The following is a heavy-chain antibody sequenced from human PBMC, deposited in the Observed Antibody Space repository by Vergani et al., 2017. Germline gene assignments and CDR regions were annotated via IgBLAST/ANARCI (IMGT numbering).Heavy chain of an antibody. CDR2: ISGSGGST. D-gene: IGHD3-22*01. CDR1: GFTFRIYG. V-gene: IGHV3-23*04. J-gene: IGHJ4*02. CDR3: AKEERIVVAPYDY. Sequence: VQLVESGGGVVQPGGSLRLSCIASGFTFRIYGMHWVRQAPGKGLEWVSAISGSGGSTYYADSVKGRFTISRDNSKNTLYLQMNSLRAEDTAVYYCAKEERIVVAPYDYWGQGTLVTVSS.